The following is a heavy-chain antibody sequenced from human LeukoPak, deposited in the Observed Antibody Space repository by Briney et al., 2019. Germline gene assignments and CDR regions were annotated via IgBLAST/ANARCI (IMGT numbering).Heavy chain of an antibody. Sequence: HGESLKISCKGSGNSFTTYWIGWVRQIPGKGLEWMGNIYPGDSDTRYSPSFQGQVTISADKSISTAYLQWSSLKASDSAMYYCASPGWLVVQGADAFDIWGQGTMVTVSS. D-gene: IGHD2-2*01. CDR3: ASPGWLVVQGADAFDI. CDR2: IYPGDSDT. CDR1: GNSFTTYW. J-gene: IGHJ3*02. V-gene: IGHV5-51*01.